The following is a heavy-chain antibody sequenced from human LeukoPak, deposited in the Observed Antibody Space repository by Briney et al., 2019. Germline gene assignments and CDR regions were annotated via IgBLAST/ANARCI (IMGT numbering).Heavy chain of an antibody. V-gene: IGHV1-18*01. D-gene: IGHD2-2*01. CDR2: ITTYNGNT. J-gene: IGHJ4*02. Sequence: ASVKVSCKASGYTFTSYGISWVRQAPGQGLEWLGWITTYNGNTNYAQNLQGRVTMTTDTSTSTAYMELRSLRSDDTAVYYCARGYCSSTSCSPGGYWGQGTLVTVSS. CDR3: ARGYCSSTSCSPGGY. CDR1: GYTFTSYG.